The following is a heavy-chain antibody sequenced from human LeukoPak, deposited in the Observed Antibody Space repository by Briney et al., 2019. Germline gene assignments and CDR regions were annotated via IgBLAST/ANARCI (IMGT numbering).Heavy chain of an antibody. J-gene: IGHJ4*02. CDR1: RNIFTGYF. CDR2: INPKNGGT. Sequence: ASVKVSCKASRNIFTGYFIHWVRQAPGQGLEWMGWINPKNGGTNPAEKFQGRVTMTRDTSISTAYMELSRLRSDDTAVYYCARVFYYDSSGYYSYWGQGTLVTVSS. D-gene: IGHD3-22*01. V-gene: IGHV1-2*02. CDR3: ARVFYYDSSGYYSY.